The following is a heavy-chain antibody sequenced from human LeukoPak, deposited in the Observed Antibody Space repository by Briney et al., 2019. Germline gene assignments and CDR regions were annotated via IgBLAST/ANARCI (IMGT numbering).Heavy chain of an antibody. CDR1: GGSISSYY. J-gene: IGHJ6*03. Sequence: SETLSLTCTVSGGSISSYYWSWIRQPPGRGLEWIRYIYTSGSTNYNPSLKSRVTISVDTSKNQFSLKLSSVTAADTAVYYCARRAFTTYYDILTGYYYYYYMDVWGKGTTVTVSS. CDR2: IYTSGST. CDR3: ARRAFTTYYDILTGYYYYYYMDV. V-gene: IGHV4-4*09. D-gene: IGHD3-9*01.